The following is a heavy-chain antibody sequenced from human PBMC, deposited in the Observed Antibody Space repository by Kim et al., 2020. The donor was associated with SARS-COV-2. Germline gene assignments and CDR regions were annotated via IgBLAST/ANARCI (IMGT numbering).Heavy chain of an antibody. CDR2: IDPSYSYT. CDR3: ARQRGNYGMDV. J-gene: IGHJ6*02. CDR1: GYSFTSYW. V-gene: IGHV5-10-1*01. Sequence: GESLKISCKGSGYSFTSYWISWVRQMPGKGLEWMGRIDPSYSYTNYSPSFQGHVTISDDKSITTAYLQRSSLKASDTAMYYCARQRGNYGMDVWGQGTTVTVS. D-gene: IGHD6-25*01.